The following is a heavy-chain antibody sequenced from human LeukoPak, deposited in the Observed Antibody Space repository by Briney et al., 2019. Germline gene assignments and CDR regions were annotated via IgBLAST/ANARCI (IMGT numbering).Heavy chain of an antibody. V-gene: IGHV4-59*01. D-gene: IGHD2-15*01. CDR1: GGSISSYY. CDR2: IYYSGST. J-gene: IGHJ6*03. Sequence: SETLSLTCTVSGGSISSYYWSWIRQPPGKGLEWIGYIYYSGSTNYNPSLKSRVTISVDTSKNQFSLKLSSVTAAATAVYYCARGSCGGGSCYSYYYCMDVWGKGTTVTVSS. CDR3: ARGSCGGGSCYSYYYCMDV.